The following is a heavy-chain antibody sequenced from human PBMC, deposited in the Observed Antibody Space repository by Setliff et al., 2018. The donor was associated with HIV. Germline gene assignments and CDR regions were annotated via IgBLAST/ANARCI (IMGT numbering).Heavy chain of an antibody. CDR1: RDSISSYH. D-gene: IGHD3-10*01. V-gene: IGHV4-4*08. CDR3: ARDRRGYYYGSGSCYMDV. J-gene: IGHJ6*03. CDR2: IYTSGIT. Sequence: SETLSLTCPVSRDSISSYHWSWIRQPPGKGLEWIGYIYTSGITDYNPSLKSRVTISGDRSKNQFSLKLSSVTVADTAVYYGARDRRGYYYGSGSCYMDVWGTGTTVTVSS.